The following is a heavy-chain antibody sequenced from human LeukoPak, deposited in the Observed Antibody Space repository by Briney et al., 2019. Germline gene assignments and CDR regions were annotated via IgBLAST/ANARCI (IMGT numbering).Heavy chain of an antibody. Sequence: PGGSLRLSCAASGFTVSSNYMSWVRQAPGKGLEWVGSIYYSGSTYYNPSLKSRVTISVDTSKNQFSLKLSSVTAADTAVYYCAGGYSYGYDYWGQGTLVTVSS. V-gene: IGHV4-59*02. CDR2: IYYSGST. CDR3: AGGYSYGYDY. D-gene: IGHD5-18*01. J-gene: IGHJ4*02. CDR1: GFTVSSNY.